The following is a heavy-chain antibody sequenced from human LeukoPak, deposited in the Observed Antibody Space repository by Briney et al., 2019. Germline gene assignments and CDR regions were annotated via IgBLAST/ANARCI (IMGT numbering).Heavy chain of an antibody. Sequence: GGSLRLSCAASGFTFSSYSINWVRQAAGKGLEWVSSISSSSSYIYYADSVKGRFTISRDNAKNSLYLQMNSLRAEDTAVYYCARVAYGGAARASDIWGQGTMVTVSS. V-gene: IGHV3-21*01. CDR2: ISSSSSYI. D-gene: IGHD6-25*01. CDR1: GFTFSSYS. J-gene: IGHJ3*02. CDR3: ARVAYGGAARASDI.